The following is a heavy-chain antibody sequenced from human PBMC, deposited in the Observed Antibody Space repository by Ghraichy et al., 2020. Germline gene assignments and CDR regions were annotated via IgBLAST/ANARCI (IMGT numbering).Heavy chain of an antibody. CDR2: NFYSGTT. D-gene: IGHD6-13*01. Sequence: SESLSLTCVFSSGTIPTSTYYWGWIRQPTGKGLEWLGSNFYSGTTYYNPSVKSRATMSVDTSKSQVSRKQTSVTAADTAVYYCAWDSGSWYMFDHWDQGALSTVCS. J-gene: IGHJ4*02. CDR3: AWDSGSWYMFDH. V-gene: IGHV4-39*01. CDR1: SGTIPTSTYY.